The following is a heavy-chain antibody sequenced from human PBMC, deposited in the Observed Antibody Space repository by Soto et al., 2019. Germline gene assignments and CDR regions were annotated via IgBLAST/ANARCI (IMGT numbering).Heavy chain of an antibody. CDR1: GFTLTTYA. J-gene: IGHJ4*02. Sequence: EVQLLESGGGLQQPGGSLRVSCVASGFTLTTYAMSWVRQAPGKGLEWVSVISGSGDSTYYADSVKGRFTISRDISKNTLYLQMNSLRAEDTAVYYCAKSFGSGSLRYYFDDWGQGSLVTVS. CDR3: AKSFGSGSLRYYFDD. V-gene: IGHV3-23*01. D-gene: IGHD3-22*01. CDR2: ISGSGDST.